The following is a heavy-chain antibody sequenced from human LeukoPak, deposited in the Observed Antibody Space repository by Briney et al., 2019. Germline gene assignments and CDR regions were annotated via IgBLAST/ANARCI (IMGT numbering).Heavy chain of an antibody. J-gene: IGHJ5*02. CDR2: IRGSGTT. V-gene: IGHV3-49*03. CDR1: GFTFADYT. Sequence: PGGSLRLSCTTSGFTFADYTTHWFRQAPGKGLESVGFIRGSGTTQYAASVRGRFTISRDDSKSIAYLQMNSLKTEDTAVYYCSRDKFYVWFDPWGQGTLVTVSS. CDR3: SRDKFYVWFDP. D-gene: IGHD3-16*01.